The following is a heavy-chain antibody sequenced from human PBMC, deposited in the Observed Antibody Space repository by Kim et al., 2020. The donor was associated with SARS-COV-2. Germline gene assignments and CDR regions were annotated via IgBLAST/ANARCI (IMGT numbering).Heavy chain of an antibody. CDR3: ARARELELPVKYYFDY. J-gene: IGHJ4*02. CDR1: GGSFSGYY. Sequence: SETLSLTCAVYGGSFSGYYWSWIRQPPGKGLEWIGEINHSGSTNYNPSLKSRVTISVDTSKNQFSLKLSSVTAADTAVYYCARARELELPVKYYFDYWGQGTLVTVSS. V-gene: IGHV4-34*01. D-gene: IGHD1-7*01. CDR2: INHSGST.